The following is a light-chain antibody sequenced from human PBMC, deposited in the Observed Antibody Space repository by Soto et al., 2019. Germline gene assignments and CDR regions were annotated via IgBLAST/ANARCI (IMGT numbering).Light chain of an antibody. CDR2: EVS. CDR1: SSDIGGSKY. J-gene: IGLJ3*02. Sequence: QPVLTQPASVSASPGQSITISCTGTSSDIGGSKYVSWYQQYPGKAPKLMIYEVSNRPSGVSNRFSASKSDNTASLTISGLRAEDEADYYCSSHTSSGTLVFGGGTKLTVL. V-gene: IGLV2-14*01. CDR3: SSHTSSGTLV.